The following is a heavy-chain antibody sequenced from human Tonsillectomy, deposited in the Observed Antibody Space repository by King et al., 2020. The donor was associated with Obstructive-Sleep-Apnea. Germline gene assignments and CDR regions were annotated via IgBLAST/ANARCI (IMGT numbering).Heavy chain of an antibody. D-gene: IGHD5-24*01. CDR2: IKQDRSQI. Sequence: VQLVESGGGLVQPGGSLRLSCAASGMTFSTFWMSWVRQAPGKGLAWVANIKQDRSQIHYVDSVKGRFTISRDNAKNSLYLQMNSLRAEDTAVYYCARESRDGSSFDYWGQGTLVTVSS. CDR3: ARESRDGSSFDY. CDR1: GMTFSTFW. V-gene: IGHV3-7*03. J-gene: IGHJ4*02.